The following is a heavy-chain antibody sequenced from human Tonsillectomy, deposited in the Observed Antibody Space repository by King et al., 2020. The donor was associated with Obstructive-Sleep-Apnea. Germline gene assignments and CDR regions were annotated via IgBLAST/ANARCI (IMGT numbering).Heavy chain of an antibody. CDR3: ARADRDIAMGLFDY. Sequence: VQLQESGPGLVKPSETLSLTCTVSGGSISSYYWSWIRQPAGKGLEWIGRIYTSGITNYNPSLKSRVTISVDTSKNQFSLELNSVTAADTAVYYCARADRDIAMGLFDYWGQGTLVTVSS. CDR2: IYTSGIT. V-gene: IGHV4-4*07. CDR1: GGSISSYY. J-gene: IGHJ4*02. D-gene: IGHD5-18*01.